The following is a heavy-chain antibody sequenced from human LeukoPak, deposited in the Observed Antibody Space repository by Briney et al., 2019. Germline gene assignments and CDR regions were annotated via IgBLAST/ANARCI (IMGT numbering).Heavy chain of an antibody. V-gene: IGHV3-30*04. Sequence: GGSLRLSCAASGFTFSSYAMHWVRQAPGKGLEWVAVISYDGSNKYYADSVKGRFTISRDNSKNTLYLQMNSLRAEDTAVYYCAREDYYYDSSGYSSGAFDIWGQGTMVTVSS. CDR1: GFTFSSYA. J-gene: IGHJ3*02. D-gene: IGHD3-22*01. CDR2: ISYDGSNK. CDR3: AREDYYYDSSGYSSGAFDI.